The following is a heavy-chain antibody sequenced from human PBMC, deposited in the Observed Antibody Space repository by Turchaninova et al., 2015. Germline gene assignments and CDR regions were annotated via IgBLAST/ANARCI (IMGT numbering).Heavy chain of an antibody. CDR3: AKPRVSYTMITADFDQ. Sequence: VESWGGVVQPGKSLRLSCAGSGFPFGSYGMHWVRQAPGKGLEWVALIWYDGSKKYYADSVKGRFTISRDPISRDTSKNSMYLQMNNLTAEDTAVYYCAKPRVSYTMITADFDQWGQGTLVTVSS. CDR1: GFPFGSYG. D-gene: IGHD5/OR15-5a*01. V-gene: IGHV3-33*06. J-gene: IGHJ4*02. CDR2: IWYDGSKK.